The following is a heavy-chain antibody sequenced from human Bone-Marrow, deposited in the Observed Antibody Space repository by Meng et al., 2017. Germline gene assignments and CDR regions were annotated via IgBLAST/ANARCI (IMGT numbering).Heavy chain of an antibody. Sequence: QLQPQRSGAGLFKPSNALSLPCEVAGASSSDSYSSWIRQPPGKGLEWIGEIHHSGSTNYNPSLEARATISVDTSQNNLSLRLSSVTAADSAVYYCARGPTTMAHDFDYWGQGTLVTVSS. CDR2: IHHSGST. D-gene: IGHD4-11*01. CDR3: ARGPTTMAHDFDY. CDR1: GASSSDSY. J-gene: IGHJ4*02. V-gene: IGHV4-34*01.